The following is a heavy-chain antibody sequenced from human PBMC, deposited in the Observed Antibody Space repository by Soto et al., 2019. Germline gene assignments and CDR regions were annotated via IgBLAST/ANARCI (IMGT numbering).Heavy chain of an antibody. J-gene: IGHJ6*02. CDR3: ARDRFEFDPYYDFWSGYPYYGMDV. CDR1: GYTFTGYY. CDR2: INPNSGGT. Sequence: KVSCKASGYTFTGYYMHWVRQAPGQGLEWMGWINPNSGGTNYAQKFQGWVTMTRDTSISTAYMELSRLRSDDTAVYYCARDRFEFDPYYDFWSGYPYYGMDVWGQGTTVTVSS. D-gene: IGHD3-3*01. V-gene: IGHV1-2*04.